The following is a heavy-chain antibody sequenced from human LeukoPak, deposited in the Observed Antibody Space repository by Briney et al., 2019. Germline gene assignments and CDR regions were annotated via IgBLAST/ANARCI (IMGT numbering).Heavy chain of an antibody. V-gene: IGHV3-7*01. J-gene: IGHJ4*02. CDR2: INQNGSDK. CDR3: ARGAGWPN. CDR1: GFTFSSYW. Sequence: GGSLRLSCAVSGFTFSSYWMNWVRQAPGKGLEWVANINQNGSDKYYVESVKGRFTISRDNAKNLLYLQMNGLRDEDTAVYYCARGAGWPNWGQGTLVTVSS. D-gene: IGHD6-19*01.